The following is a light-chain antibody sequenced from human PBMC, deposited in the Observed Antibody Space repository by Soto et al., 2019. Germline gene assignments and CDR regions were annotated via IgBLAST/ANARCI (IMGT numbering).Light chain of an antibody. Sequence: EIVMTQSPATLSVSPGERATLSCRASQSVSSNLAWYQQKPGQTPKLLIYVASTRATGIPARFSGSGSGTEFTLTISSLRSEDFAVYYCQPYNVWPLTFGGGTKVEFK. V-gene: IGKV3-15*01. J-gene: IGKJ4*01. CDR3: QPYNVWPLT. CDR1: QSVSSN. CDR2: VAS.